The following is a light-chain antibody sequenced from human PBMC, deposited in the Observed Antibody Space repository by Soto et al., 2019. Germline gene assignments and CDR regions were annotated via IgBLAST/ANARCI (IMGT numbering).Light chain of an antibody. J-gene: IGLJ2*01. CDR1: KLGDKY. CDR2: QDS. V-gene: IGLV3-1*01. Sequence: SYELTQPPSVSVSPGQTASITCFGDKLGDKYACWYQQKPGQSPVLVINQDSKRPSGIPERFSGSNSGNTATLTISGTQAMDEADYYCQAWDSSTENVVFGGGTKLTVL. CDR3: QAWDSSTENVV.